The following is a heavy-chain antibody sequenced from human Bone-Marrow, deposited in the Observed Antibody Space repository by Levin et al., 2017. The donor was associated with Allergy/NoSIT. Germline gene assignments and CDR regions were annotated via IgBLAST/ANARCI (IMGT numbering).Heavy chain of an antibody. Sequence: GESLKISCAASGFTFSSYGMHWVRQAPGKGLEWVAVISYDGSNKYYADSVKGRFTISRDNSKNTLYLQMNSLRAEDTAVYYCAKAPLGYCSGGSCYKVNYYGMDVWGQGTTVTVSS. D-gene: IGHD2-15*01. V-gene: IGHV3-30*18. J-gene: IGHJ6*02. CDR3: AKAPLGYCSGGSCYKVNYYGMDV. CDR1: GFTFSSYG. CDR2: ISYDGSNK.